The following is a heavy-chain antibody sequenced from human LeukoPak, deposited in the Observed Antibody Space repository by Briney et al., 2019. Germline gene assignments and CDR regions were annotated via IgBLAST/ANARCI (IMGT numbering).Heavy chain of an antibody. J-gene: IGHJ4*02. V-gene: IGHV3-33*01. CDR1: GFTFSSYG. CDR3: ARDREMVYFDY. CDR2: IWYDGSNK. D-gene: IGHD5-24*01. Sequence: PGGSLRLPCAASGFTFSSYGMHWVRQAPGKGLEWVAVIWYDGSNKYYADSVKGRFTISRDNSKNTLYLQMNSLRAEDTAVYYCARDREMVYFDYWGQGTLVTVSS.